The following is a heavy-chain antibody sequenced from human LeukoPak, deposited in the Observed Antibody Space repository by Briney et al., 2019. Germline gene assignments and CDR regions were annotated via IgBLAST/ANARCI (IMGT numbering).Heavy chain of an antibody. D-gene: IGHD5-18*01. Sequence: SETLSLTCTVSGGSISSSGYYWGWIRQTPGKGLEWIGSIYYSGSNYNNPSLKSRVSMSVDTSKNQFSLKLSSVNAADTAVYYCANMGYSYAPGLFDPWGQGTLVTVSS. CDR3: ANMGYSYAPGLFDP. CDR1: GGSISSSGYY. J-gene: IGHJ5*02. CDR2: IYYSGSN. V-gene: IGHV4-39*07.